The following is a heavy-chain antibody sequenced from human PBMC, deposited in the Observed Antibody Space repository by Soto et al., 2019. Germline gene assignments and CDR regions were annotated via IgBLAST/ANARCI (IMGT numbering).Heavy chain of an antibody. J-gene: IGHJ5*02. Sequence: PSETLSLTCTVSGGSISSGGYYWSWIRQHPGKGLEWIGYIYYSGSTYYNPSLKSRVTISVDTSKNQFSLKLSSVTAADTAIYYCARGGGEDNYFGPWGQGTLVTVSS. CDR1: GGSISSGGYY. V-gene: IGHV4-31*03. CDR2: IYYSGST. CDR3: ARGGGEDNYFGP. D-gene: IGHD3-16*01.